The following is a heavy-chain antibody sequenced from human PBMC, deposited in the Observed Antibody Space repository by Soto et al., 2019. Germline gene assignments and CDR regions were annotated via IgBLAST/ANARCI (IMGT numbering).Heavy chain of an antibody. CDR3: ARDETAMVRGWFDP. CDR1: GGTFSSYA. CDR2: IIPIFGTA. Sequence: SVKVSCKASGGTFSSYAISWVRQAPGQGLEWMGGIIPIFGTANYAQKFQGRVTITADESTSTAYMELSSLRSEDTAVYYCARDETAMVRGWFDPWGQGTLVTVSS. D-gene: IGHD3-10*01. V-gene: IGHV1-69*13. J-gene: IGHJ5*02.